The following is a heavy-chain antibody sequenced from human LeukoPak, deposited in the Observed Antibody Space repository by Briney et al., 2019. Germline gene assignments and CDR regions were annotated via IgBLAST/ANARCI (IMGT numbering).Heavy chain of an antibody. CDR3: ARDPSNSGSYWYYFDY. D-gene: IGHD1-26*01. CDR2: INPNSGGT. Sequence: ASVKVSCKSSGYTFTGYYMHWVRQAPGQGLEWMGWINPNSGGTNYAQKFQGRVTMTRDTSISTAYMELSRLRSDDTAVYYCARDPSNSGSYWYYFDYWGQGTLVTVSS. V-gene: IGHV1-2*02. CDR1: GYTFTGYY. J-gene: IGHJ4*02.